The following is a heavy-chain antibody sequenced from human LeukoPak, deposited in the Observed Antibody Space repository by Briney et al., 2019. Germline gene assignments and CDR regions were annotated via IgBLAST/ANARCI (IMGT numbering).Heavy chain of an antibody. CDR2: ISRNSGSI. CDR3: AREGGRQQLVLFKGGAFDI. CDR1: GFTFDDYA. Sequence: GGSLRLSCAASGFTFDDYAMNRVRQAPGKGLEWVSGISRNSGSIGYADSVKGRFTISRDNAKNSLYLQMNSLRAEDTALYYCAREGGRQQLVLFKGGAFDIWGQGTMVTVSS. D-gene: IGHD6-13*01. V-gene: IGHV3-9*01. J-gene: IGHJ3*02.